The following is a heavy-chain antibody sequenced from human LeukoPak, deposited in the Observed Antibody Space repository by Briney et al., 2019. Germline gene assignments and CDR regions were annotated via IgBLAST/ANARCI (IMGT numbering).Heavy chain of an antibody. J-gene: IGHJ6*03. CDR3: ARGDSSGARKYYYYYMDV. V-gene: IGHV4-59*01. Sequence: SETLSLTCTVSGGSISSYYWSWIRHPPGKGLEWIGYIYYSGSTNYNPSLKSRVTISVDTSKNQFSLKLSSVTAADTAVYYCARGDSSGARKYYYYYMDVWGKGTTVTVSS. CDR2: IYYSGST. CDR1: GGSISSYY. D-gene: IGHD1-14*01.